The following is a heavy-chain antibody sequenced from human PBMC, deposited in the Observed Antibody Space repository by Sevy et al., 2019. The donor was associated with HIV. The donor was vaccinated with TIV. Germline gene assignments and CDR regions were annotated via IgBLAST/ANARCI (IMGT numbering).Heavy chain of an antibody. CDR1: GFTFSSYA. D-gene: IGHD3-10*01. CDR3: AKDQYGSGSYYKNPFDY. V-gene: IGHV3-23*01. CDR2: ISGSGGST. J-gene: IGHJ4*02. Sequence: GGSLRLSCAASGFTFSSYAMSWVRQAPGKGLEWVSAISGSGGSTYYADSVKGRFTISRDNSKNTLYLQMNSLRAEDKAVYYCAKDQYGSGSYYKNPFDYWGQGTLVTVSS.